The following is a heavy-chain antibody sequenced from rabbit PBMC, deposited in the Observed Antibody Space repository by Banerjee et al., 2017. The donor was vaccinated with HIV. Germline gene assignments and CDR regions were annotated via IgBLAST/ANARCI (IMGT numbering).Heavy chain of an antibody. D-gene: IGHD7-1*01. CDR1: GLDFSSYYM. Sequence: QEQLKETGGGLVQPGGSLTLSCKASGLDFSSYYMSWVRQAPGKGLEWIACIWTGSGTIYYASWAKGRFTISKTSSTTVTLQMTSLTAADTATYFCAREGYGDGTGDYDLWGPGTLVTVS. CDR3: AREGYGDGTGDYDL. J-gene: IGHJ6*01. V-gene: IGHV1S45*01. CDR2: IWTGSGTI.